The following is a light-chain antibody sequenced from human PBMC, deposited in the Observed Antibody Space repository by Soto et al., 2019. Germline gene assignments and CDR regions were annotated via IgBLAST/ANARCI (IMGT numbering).Light chain of an antibody. CDR1: SSNIGSNT. V-gene: IGLV1-44*01. Sequence: QSVLTQPPSASGTPGQRVTISCSGSSSNIGSNTVNWYQQLPGTAPKLLIYSNNQRPSGVPDRFSGSKSGTSASLAISGLQSEDEADYYCAAWDYSLNAWVFGGGTKLTVL. CDR3: AAWDYSLNAWV. J-gene: IGLJ3*02. CDR2: SNN.